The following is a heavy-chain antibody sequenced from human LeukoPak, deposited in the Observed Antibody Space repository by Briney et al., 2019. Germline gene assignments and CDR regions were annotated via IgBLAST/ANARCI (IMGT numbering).Heavy chain of an antibody. CDR2: IRYDGSNK. CDR1: GFTFSSYG. CDR3: AKASPADGAFDI. J-gene: IGHJ3*02. Sequence: GVSLRLSRAASGFTFSSYGMHWVRQAPGKGLEWVAFIRYDGSNKYYADSVKGRFTISRDNSKNTLYLQMNSLRAEDTAVYYCAKASPADGAFDIWGQGTMVTVSS. V-gene: IGHV3-30*02.